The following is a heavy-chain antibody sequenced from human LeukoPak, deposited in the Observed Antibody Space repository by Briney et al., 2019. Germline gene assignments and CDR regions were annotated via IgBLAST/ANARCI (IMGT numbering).Heavy chain of an antibody. CDR3: AAWAFYHTLHV. J-gene: IGHJ6*02. CDR1: GFTIGPYA. Sequence: GGSLRLSCAASGFTIGPYAMYWVRQGPGRGLEWVSVIKADGSGTFYADSVRGRFTTSRDKRNKSLYLQMNSLTSEDTALYYCAAWAFYHTLHVWGQGTTVIVSS. CDR2: IKADGSGT. D-gene: IGHD2/OR15-2a*01. V-gene: IGHV3-43*02.